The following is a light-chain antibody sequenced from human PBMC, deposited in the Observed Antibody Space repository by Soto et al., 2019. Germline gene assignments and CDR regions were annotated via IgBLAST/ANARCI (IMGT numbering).Light chain of an antibody. V-gene: IGKV3-15*01. CDR1: QSVSSN. CDR2: GAS. J-gene: IGKJ1*01. Sequence: EIVMTQSPATLSVTHGERATLSCRASQSVSSNLAWYQQKPGQAPRLLIYGASTRATGIPARFSGSGSGTEFTLTISSLQSEDFAVYYCQQCNNWPLTFGQGTRVEIK. CDR3: QQCNNWPLT.